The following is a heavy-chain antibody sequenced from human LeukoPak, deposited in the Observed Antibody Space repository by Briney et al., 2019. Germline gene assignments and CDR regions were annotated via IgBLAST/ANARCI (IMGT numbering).Heavy chain of an antibody. Sequence: GASVKVSCKASGYTFTGYNMHWLRQAPGQGLEWMGWINPNSDGTNYAQKFQGRVTMTRDTSISTAYMELSRLRSDDTAVYYCARDRREYSAVAVVPGAVWFDLWGRGTRVTVS. J-gene: IGHJ5*02. CDR1: GYTFTGYN. CDR2: INPNSDGT. CDR3: ARDRREYSAVAVVPGAVWFDL. D-gene: IGHD2-2*01. V-gene: IGHV1-2*02.